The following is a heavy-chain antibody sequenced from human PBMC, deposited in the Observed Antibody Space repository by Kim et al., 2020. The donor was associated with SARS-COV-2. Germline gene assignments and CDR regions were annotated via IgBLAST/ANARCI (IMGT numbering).Heavy chain of an antibody. CDR3: TRAVLRSYSPGHFDY. V-gene: IGHV3-49*02. D-gene: IGHD3-3*01. J-gene: IGHJ4*02. Sequence: ASVKGRLTITRDDSKSIAYLQMNSLKTEDTAVYYCTRAVLRSYSPGHFDYWGQGTLVTVSS.